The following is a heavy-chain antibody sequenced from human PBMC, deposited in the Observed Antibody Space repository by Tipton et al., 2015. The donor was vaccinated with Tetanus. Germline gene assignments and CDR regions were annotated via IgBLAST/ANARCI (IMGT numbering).Heavy chain of an antibody. J-gene: IGHJ5*02. D-gene: IGHD6-6*01. CDR3: ARDQGGGRVVRLNWFGP. V-gene: IGHV4-39*02. Sequence: TLSLTCTVSGGSISDKKYYWGWIRQPPGRGLEWIASIYFEGSTYYSPSFKSRVTIAVDTSQNVFSLNLTSVTAADTAVYYCARDQGGGRVVRLNWFGPWGQGTLVTVSS. CDR1: GGSISDKKYY. CDR2: IYFEGST.